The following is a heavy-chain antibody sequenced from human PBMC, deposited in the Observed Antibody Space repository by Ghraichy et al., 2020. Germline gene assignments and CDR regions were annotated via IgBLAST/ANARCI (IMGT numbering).Heavy chain of an antibody. CDR1: GFTFSNYA. J-gene: IGHJ6*03. CDR3: AKDKSLVPGADYYYYMDV. Sequence: GGSLRLSCAASGFTFSNYALSWVRQAPGKGLEWVSAISGSGGSTYYGDSVKGRFTISRDNSKNTLYLQMNSLRAEDTAVYYCAKDKSLVPGADYYYYMDVWGKGTTVTVSS. CDR2: ISGSGGST. D-gene: IGHD2-2*01. V-gene: IGHV3-23*01.